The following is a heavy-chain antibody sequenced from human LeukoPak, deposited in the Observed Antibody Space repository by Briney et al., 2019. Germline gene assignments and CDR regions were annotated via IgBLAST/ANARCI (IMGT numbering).Heavy chain of an antibody. CDR1: GGSISSGDYY. D-gene: IGHD4-23*01. Sequence: SQTLSLTCTVSGGSISSGDYYWSWIRQPPGKGLEWIGYIYYSGSTYYNPSLKSRVTISVDTSKNQFSLKLSSVTAADTAVYYCARDTLEGGPVDFDIWGQGTMVTVSS. CDR2: IYYSGST. CDR3: ARDTLEGGPVDFDI. J-gene: IGHJ3*02. V-gene: IGHV4-30-4*01.